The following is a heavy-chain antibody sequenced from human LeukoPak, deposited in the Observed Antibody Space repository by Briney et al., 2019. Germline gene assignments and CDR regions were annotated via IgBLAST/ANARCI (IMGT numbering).Heavy chain of an antibody. J-gene: IGHJ3*02. CDR1: GFTFSSYG. CDR2: ISYDGSNK. D-gene: IGHD6-13*01. V-gene: IGHV3-30*12. Sequence: GGSLRLSCAASGFTFSSYGMHWVRQAPGKGLEWVAVISYDGSNKYYADSVKGRFTISRDNSKNTLYLQMNSLRAGDTAVYYCAKARSSSPNVFDIWGQGTMVTVSS. CDR3: AKARSSSPNVFDI.